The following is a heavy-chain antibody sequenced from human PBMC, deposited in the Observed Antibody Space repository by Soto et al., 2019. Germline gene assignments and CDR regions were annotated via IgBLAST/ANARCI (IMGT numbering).Heavy chain of an antibody. D-gene: IGHD3-10*01. CDR3: ARLSGWFGELSSYYYYGMDV. Sequence: EVQLVESGGGLVQPGGSLRLSCAASGFTFSSYWMSWVRQAPGKGLEWVANIKQDGSEKYYVDSVKGRFTISRDNDKNSLYLQMNSLRAEDTAVYYCARLSGWFGELSSYYYYGMDVWGQGTTVTVSS. CDR1: GFTFSSYW. CDR2: IKQDGSEK. V-gene: IGHV3-7*05. J-gene: IGHJ6*02.